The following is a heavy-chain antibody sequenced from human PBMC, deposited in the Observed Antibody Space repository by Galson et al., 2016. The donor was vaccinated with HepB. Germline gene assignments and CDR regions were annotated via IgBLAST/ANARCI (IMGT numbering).Heavy chain of an antibody. CDR2: IGTAGDT. CDR1: GLTFSRCD. J-gene: IGHJ6*04. D-gene: IGHD2-15*01. Sequence: SLRLSCAASGLTFSRCDMHWVRQATGKGLEWVSAIGTAGDTYYPGSVRGRFTISRENSKNSLYLQMNSLTAGDPAVYYCARGKFDCSGGTCHYYGMDVWGKGTTVTVSS. V-gene: IGHV3-13*01. CDR3: ARGKFDCSGGTCHYYGMDV.